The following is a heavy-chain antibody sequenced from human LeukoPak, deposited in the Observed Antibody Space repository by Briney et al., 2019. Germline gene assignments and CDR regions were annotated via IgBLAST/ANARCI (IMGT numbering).Heavy chain of an antibody. CDR2: IIPIFGTA. CDR1: GCTFSSYA. J-gene: IGHJ6*03. V-gene: IGHV1-69*05. D-gene: IGHD6-6*01. CDR3: ARVRKASSSSYYYYYYMDV. Sequence: ASVKVSCKASGCTFSSYAISWVRQAPGQGLEWMGGIIPIFGTANYAQKFQGRVTITTDESTSTAYMERSSLRSEDTAVYYCARVRKASSSSYYYYYYMDVWGKGTTVTVSS.